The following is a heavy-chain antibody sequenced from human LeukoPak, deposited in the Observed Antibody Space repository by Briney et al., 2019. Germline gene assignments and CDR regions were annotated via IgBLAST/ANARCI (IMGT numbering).Heavy chain of an antibody. D-gene: IGHD3-10*01. CDR2: INTNTGNP. CDR1: GYTFTSYY. CDR3: ARAGITMVRGVPPRVDYYYGMDV. J-gene: IGHJ6*02. V-gene: IGHV7-4-1*02. Sequence: ASVKVSCKASGYTFTSYYMHWVRQAPGQGLEWMGWINTNTGNPTYAQGFTGRFVFSLDTSVSTAYLQISSLKAEDTAVYYCARAGITMVRGVPPRVDYYYGMDVWGQGTTVTVSS.